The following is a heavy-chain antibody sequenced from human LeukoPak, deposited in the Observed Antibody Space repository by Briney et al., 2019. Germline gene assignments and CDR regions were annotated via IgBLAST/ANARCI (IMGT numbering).Heavy chain of an antibody. J-gene: IGHJ4*02. CDR1: GYTFTSYG. CDR3: ARDQYSSSSGGRDY. CDR2: ISAYNGNT. Sequence: ASVKVSCKASGYTFTSYGISWVRQAPGQGLEWMGWISAYNGNTNYAQKLQGRVTMTTDTSTSTAYMELRSLRSDDTAVYYRARDQYSSSSGGRDYWGQGTLVTVSS. V-gene: IGHV1-18*01. D-gene: IGHD6-6*01.